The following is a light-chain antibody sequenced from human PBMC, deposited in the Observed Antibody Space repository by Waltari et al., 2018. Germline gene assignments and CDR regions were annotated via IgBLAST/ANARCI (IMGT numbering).Light chain of an antibody. Sequence: EVVMTQSPATLSVSPGERAALSCRASQSVSSNLAWYQQKPGQAPRLLINGASTRATDIPARFSGSGSGTEFTLTISSLQPEDFGVYYCQQYNNWPPTFTFGPGPKWIS. CDR2: GAS. V-gene: IGKV3-15*01. CDR1: QSVSSN. CDR3: QQYNNWPPTFT. J-gene: IGKJ3*01.